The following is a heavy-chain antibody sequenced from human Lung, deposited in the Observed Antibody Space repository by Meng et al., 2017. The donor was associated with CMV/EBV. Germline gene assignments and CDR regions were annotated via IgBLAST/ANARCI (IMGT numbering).Heavy chain of an antibody. CDR2: ISDDGNYK. D-gene: IGHD2-8*01. CDR1: GFMFSSYA. CDR3: ARGGVLLVYVIGDY. J-gene: IGHJ4*02. Sequence: GESLKISCAASGFMFSSYAMHWVRQAPGKGLEWVAVISDDGNYKYYTDSVKGRFTISRDNSKNTLYLQMNSLRAEDTAVYYCARGGVLLVYVIGDYWGQGRXVTVDS. V-gene: IGHV3-30-3*01.